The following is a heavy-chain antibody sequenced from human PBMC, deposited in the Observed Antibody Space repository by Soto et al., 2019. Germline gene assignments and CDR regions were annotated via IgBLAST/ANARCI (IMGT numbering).Heavy chain of an antibody. CDR3: AKETNAYEITV. J-gene: IGHJ4*02. D-gene: IGHD3-9*01. Sequence: QVQLVESGGGVVQPGGSLRLSCAASGFIFSGYAMHWVRQAPGKGLEWVAVISYDGNTQYYADSVKGRFTVSRDNSNTIIYVEMNNVRDEDTAMYDCAKETNAYEITVWGQGTLVTVSP. CDR2: ISYDGNTQ. CDR1: GFIFSGYA. V-gene: IGHV3-30-3*01.